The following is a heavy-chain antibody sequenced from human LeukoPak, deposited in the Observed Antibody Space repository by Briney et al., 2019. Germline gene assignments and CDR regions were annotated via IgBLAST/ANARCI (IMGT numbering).Heavy chain of an antibody. Sequence: ASVKVSCKASGYSFTSYALHWVRQAPGQRLEWMGWSSAGNGDTKYSQEFQGRVIITRDTSASTVYMELSSLRSEDMAVYYCARWRPYYGMDVWGQGTTVTVSS. CDR2: SSAGNGDT. CDR3: ARWRPYYGMDV. J-gene: IGHJ6*02. D-gene: IGHD5-12*01. CDR1: GYSFTSYA. V-gene: IGHV1-3*02.